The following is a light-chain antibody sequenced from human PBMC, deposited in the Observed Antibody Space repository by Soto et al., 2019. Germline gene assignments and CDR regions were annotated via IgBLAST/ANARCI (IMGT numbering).Light chain of an antibody. CDR1: QDISMY. V-gene: IGKV1-33*01. CDR2: EAS. CDR3: QQYDFLRT. Sequence: DIQMTQSPPSLSASIGDRVTITCQASQDISMYLNWFQQKPGKAPKLLIYEASNLEPGVPSRFSGGGSVTYFNFTISSLQAEDFSTYYCQQYDFLRTFGQGTRLDMK. J-gene: IGKJ5*01.